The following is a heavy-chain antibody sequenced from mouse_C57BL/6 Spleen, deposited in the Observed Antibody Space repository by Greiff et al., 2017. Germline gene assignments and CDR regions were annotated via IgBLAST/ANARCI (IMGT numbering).Heavy chain of an antibody. V-gene: IGHV5-6*02. CDR2: ISSGGSYT. CDR1: GFTFSSYG. CDR3: ARHAPGYFDY. Sequence: DVMLVESGGDLVKPGGSLKLSCAASGFTFSSYGMSWVRQTPDKRLEWVATISSGGSYTYYPDSVKGRFTISRDNAKNTLYLQMSSLKSEDTAMYYCARHAPGYFDYWGQGTTLTVSS. J-gene: IGHJ2*01. D-gene: IGHD4-1*01.